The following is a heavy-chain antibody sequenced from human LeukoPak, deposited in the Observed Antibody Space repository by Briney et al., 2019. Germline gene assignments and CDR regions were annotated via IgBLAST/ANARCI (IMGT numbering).Heavy chain of an antibody. Sequence: SETLSLTCTVSGGSISSFYWSWIRQPPGKGLEWIGYIYYRGSTNYNPSLKSRVTISVDTSKNQFSLKLSSVTAADTAVYYCARETSAGPFDPWGQGTLVTVSS. V-gene: IGHV4-59*01. CDR2: IYYRGST. CDR1: GGSISSFY. CDR3: ARETSAGPFDP. D-gene: IGHD6-13*01. J-gene: IGHJ5*02.